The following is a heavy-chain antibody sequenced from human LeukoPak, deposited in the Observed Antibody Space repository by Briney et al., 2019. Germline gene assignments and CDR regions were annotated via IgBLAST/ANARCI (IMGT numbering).Heavy chain of an antibody. D-gene: IGHD5-12*01. CDR3: AKVNSGYDIYYFDY. CDR2: IWYDGSNK. CDR1: GFTFSSYG. J-gene: IGHJ4*02. Sequence: TGRSLRLSCAASGFTFSSYGMHWVRQAPGKGLEWVAVIWYDGSNKYYADSVKGRFTISRDNSKNTLYLQMNSLRAEDTAVYYCAKVNSGYDIYYFDYWGQGTLVTVSS. V-gene: IGHV3-33*06.